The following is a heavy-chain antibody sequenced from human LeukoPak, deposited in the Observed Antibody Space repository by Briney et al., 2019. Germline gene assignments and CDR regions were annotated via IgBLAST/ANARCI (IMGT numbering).Heavy chain of an antibody. CDR3: ARVFVFRGSGDFDY. CDR2: ISYDGSNK. D-gene: IGHD2-15*01. Sequence: GGSLRLSCAASGFAFSSYAMHWVRQAPGKGLEWVAVISYDGSNKYYADSVKGRFTISRDNSKNTLYLQMNSLRAEDTAVYYCARVFVFRGSGDFDYWGQGTLVTVSS. CDR1: GFAFSSYA. J-gene: IGHJ4*02. V-gene: IGHV3-30*04.